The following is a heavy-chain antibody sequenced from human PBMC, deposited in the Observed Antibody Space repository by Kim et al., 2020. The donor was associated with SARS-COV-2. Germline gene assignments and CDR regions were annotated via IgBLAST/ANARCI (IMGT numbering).Heavy chain of an antibody. J-gene: IGHJ3*02. CDR2: IYYSGST. CDR3: ARDLSSGWYRDAFDI. D-gene: IGHD6-19*01. Sequence: SETLSLTCTVSGGSISSYYWSWIRQPPGKGLEWIGYIYYSGSTNYNPSLKSRVTISVDTSKNQFSLKLSSVPAADTAVYYCARDLSSGWYRDAFDIWGQGTMVTVSS. CDR1: GGSISSYY. V-gene: IGHV4-59*01.